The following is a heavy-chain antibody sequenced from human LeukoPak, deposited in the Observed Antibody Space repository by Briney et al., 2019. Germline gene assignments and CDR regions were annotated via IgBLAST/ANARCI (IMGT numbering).Heavy chain of an antibody. CDR3: AKRNSGWSYYSYYMDV. CDR2: IYYSGST. D-gene: IGHD6-19*01. V-gene: IGHV4-59*12. Sequence: SETLSLTCTVSGGYIRSYYWSWLRQPPGKGLEWIGYIYYSGSTNYNPSLKSRVTISVDTSKNQFSLKLSSVTAADTAVYYCAKRNSGWSYYSYYMDVWGKGTTVTVSS. CDR1: GGYIRSYY. J-gene: IGHJ6*03.